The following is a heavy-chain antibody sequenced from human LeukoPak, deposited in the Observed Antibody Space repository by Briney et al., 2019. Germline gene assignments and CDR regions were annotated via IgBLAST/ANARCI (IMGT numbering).Heavy chain of an antibody. V-gene: IGHV4-39*07. Sequence: PSETLSLTCTVSGGSISSSSYYWGWIRQPPGKGLGWIGSIYYSGSTYYNPSLKSRVTISVDTSKNQFSLKLSSVTAADTAVYYCARGALITMVRGALDYWGQGTLVTVSA. CDR3: ARGALITMVRGALDY. CDR2: IYYSGST. CDR1: GGSISSSSYY. D-gene: IGHD3-10*01. J-gene: IGHJ4*02.